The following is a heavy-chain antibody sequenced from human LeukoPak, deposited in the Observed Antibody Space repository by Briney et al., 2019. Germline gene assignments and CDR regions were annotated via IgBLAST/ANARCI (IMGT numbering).Heavy chain of an antibody. CDR3: ARGLFQGITMVRGVIRWFDP. CDR1: GGSFSCNY. J-gene: IGHJ5*02. D-gene: IGHD3-10*01. V-gene: IGHV4-34*01. CDR2: INHSGST. Sequence: SETLSLTCAVYGGSFSCNYWSWIRQPPGNGLEWMGEINHSGSTNYNPSLKSRVTISVDTSKNRFSLKLSSVTAADTAVYYCARGLFQGITMVRGVIRWFDPWGQGTLVTVSS.